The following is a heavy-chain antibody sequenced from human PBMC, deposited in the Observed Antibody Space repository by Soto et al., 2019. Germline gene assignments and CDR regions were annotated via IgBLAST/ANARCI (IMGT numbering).Heavy chain of an antibody. CDR1: GGTFSSYA. J-gene: IGHJ6*02. D-gene: IGHD3-3*01. CDR2: IIPIFGTA. V-gene: IGHV1-69*01. CDR3: ARGSIFGVVISYYGMDV. Sequence: QVQLVQSGAEVKKPGSSVKVSCKASGGTFSSYAISWVRQAPGQGLEWMGGIIPIFGTANYAQKFQGSVTITAGESTDTAYMELSSLRSEVSAVYYCARGSIFGVVISYYGMDVWGQGTTVTVAS.